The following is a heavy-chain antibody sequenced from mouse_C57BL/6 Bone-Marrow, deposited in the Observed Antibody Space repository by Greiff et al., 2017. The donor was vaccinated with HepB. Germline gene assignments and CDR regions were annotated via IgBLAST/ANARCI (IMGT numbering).Heavy chain of an antibody. CDR3: ARDPWEDY. J-gene: IGHJ4*01. D-gene: IGHD4-1*01. V-gene: IGHV5-4*01. CDR1: GFTFSSYA. CDR2: ISDGGSYT. Sequence: EVKLMESGGGLVKPGGSLKLSCAASGFTFSSYAMSWDRQTPEKRLEWVATISDGGSYTYYPDNVKGRFTISRDNAKNNLYLQMSHLKSEDTAMYYCARDPWEDYWGQGTSVTVSS.